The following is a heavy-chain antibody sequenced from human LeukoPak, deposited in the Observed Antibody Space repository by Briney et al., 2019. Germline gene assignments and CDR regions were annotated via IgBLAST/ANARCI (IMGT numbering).Heavy chain of an antibody. V-gene: IGHV1-2*02. D-gene: IGHD3-10*01. J-gene: IGHJ4*02. CDR3: ARDIWFGELSDNFDY. CDR1: GYTFTGYY. Sequence: ASVKVSCKASGYTFTGYYMHWVRQAPGQGLEWMGWINPNSGGTNYAQKFQGRVTMTRDTSISTVYMELSRLRSDDTAVYYCARDIWFGELSDNFDYWGQGTLVTVSS. CDR2: INPNSGGT.